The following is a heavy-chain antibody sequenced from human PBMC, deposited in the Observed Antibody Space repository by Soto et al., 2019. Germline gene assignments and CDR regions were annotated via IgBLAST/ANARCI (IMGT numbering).Heavy chain of an antibody. V-gene: IGHV1-3*05. Sequence: QVQLVQSGAEEKKPGASVKVSCKASGYTFTTYAMHWVRQAPGQRLEWMGWINPGNGNTKYSQKFQGRVTITRDTSASPAYMELSSLRSEDTAVYYCARSPIAAADWFDPWGQGTLVTVSS. CDR2: INPGNGNT. J-gene: IGHJ5*02. CDR3: ARSPIAAADWFDP. CDR1: GYTFTTYA. D-gene: IGHD6-13*01.